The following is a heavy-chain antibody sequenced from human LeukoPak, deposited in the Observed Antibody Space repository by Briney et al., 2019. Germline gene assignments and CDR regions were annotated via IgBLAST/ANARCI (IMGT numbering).Heavy chain of an antibody. CDR2: INHSGGT. V-gene: IGHV4-34*01. J-gene: IGHJ3*02. D-gene: IGHD3-22*01. CDR3: ASAMIGVPDDAFDI. Sequence: ETLALTCAVYGGSFSGYYWSWIRQPPGKGLEWIGEINHSGGTNYNPSLKSRVTISVDTSKNQFSLKLSSVTAADTAVYYCASAMIGVPDDAFDIWGQGTMVTVSS. CDR1: GGSFSGYY.